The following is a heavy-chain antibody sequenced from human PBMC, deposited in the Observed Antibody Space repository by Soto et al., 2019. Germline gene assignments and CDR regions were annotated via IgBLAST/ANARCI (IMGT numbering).Heavy chain of an antibody. V-gene: IGHV1-69*01. CDR1: GGTFSRHA. J-gene: IGHJ5*02. CDR2: IIPMFGTT. Sequence: QVQLVQSGSEVKMPGSSVKVSCKTSGGTFSRHAINWVRQAPGQGLEWMGGIIPMFGTTNYAQKFKGRVTISADESTSKAYMELSSLRSEDAAVYYCARAAIHGSSCYFWFDPWGQGTLVTVSS. CDR3: ARAAIHGSSCYFWFDP. D-gene: IGHD6-13*01.